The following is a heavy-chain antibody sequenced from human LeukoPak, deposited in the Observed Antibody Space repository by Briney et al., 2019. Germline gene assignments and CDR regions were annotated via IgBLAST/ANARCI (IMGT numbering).Heavy chain of an antibody. V-gene: IGHV3-23*01. CDR1: GFTFSSYA. J-gene: IGHJ4*02. Sequence: PGGSLRLSCAASGFTFSSYAMSWVRQAPGKGLEWVSAISGSGGSTYYADSVKGRFTISRDNSKNTLYLQMNSLRAEDTAVYYCAKNRENFYGSGYYPNPILFFDYWGQGTLVTVSS. CDR3: AKNRENFYGSGYYPNPILFFDY. CDR2: ISGSGGST. D-gene: IGHD3-22*01.